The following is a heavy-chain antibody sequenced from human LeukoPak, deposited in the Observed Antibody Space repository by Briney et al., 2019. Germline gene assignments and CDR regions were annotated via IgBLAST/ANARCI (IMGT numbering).Heavy chain of an antibody. D-gene: IGHD5-24*01. Sequence: GASVKVSCKAFGYTFTSNYMHWVRQAPGQGPEWMGVISPSGGSTTYAQKFQGRVTMTRGTSTSTVYMDLSSLRSDDTAVYYCARGDGYSPRGGFDIWGQGTMVTVSS. CDR1: GYTFTSNY. CDR2: ISPSGGST. V-gene: IGHV1-46*01. CDR3: ARGDGYSPRGGFDI. J-gene: IGHJ3*02.